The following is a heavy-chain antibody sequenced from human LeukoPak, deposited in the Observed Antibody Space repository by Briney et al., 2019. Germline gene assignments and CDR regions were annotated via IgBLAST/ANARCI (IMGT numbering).Heavy chain of an antibody. J-gene: IGHJ5*02. Sequence: GESLKISCKGSGYSFTSYWIGWVRQMPGKGLEGMGIIYPGDSDTRYSPSFQGQVTISADKSISTAYLQWSSLKAYDTAVYYCARHGGDKFAVRKWIDRWGPGSLGTVSS. CDR3: ARHGGDKFAVRKWIDR. CDR2: IYPGDSDT. V-gene: IGHV5-51*01. D-gene: IGHD2-21*01. CDR1: GYSFTSYW.